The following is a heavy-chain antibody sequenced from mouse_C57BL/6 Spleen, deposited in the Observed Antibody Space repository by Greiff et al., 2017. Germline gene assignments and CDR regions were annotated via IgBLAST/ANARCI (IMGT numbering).Heavy chain of an antibody. CDR1: GYTFTDYY. CDR3: AREVPYYYAMDY. V-gene: IGHV1-26*01. CDR2: INPNNGGT. Sequence: EVKLQQSGPELVKPGASVKISCKASGYTFTDYYMNWVKQSHGKSLEWIGDINPNNGGTSYNQKFKGKATLTVDKSSSTAYMELRSLTSEDSAVYYCAREVPYYYAMDYWGQGTSVTVSS. J-gene: IGHJ4*01.